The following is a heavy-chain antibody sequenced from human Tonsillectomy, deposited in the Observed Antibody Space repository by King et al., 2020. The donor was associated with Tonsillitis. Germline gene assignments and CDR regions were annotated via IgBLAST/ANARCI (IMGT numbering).Heavy chain of an antibody. CDR2: IKSKIDGGTT. J-gene: IGHJ4*02. CDR3: TSGTIGGYNWNGVFDY. D-gene: IGHD1-20*01. Sequence: VQLVESGGGLVKPGGSLRVSCAASGFTFSNAWMNWVRQAPGKGLEWVGHIKSKIDGGTTDYAAPVKGRFTISRDDSKNTLYLQMNSLKTEDTAIYYCTSGTIGGYNWNGVFDYWGQGALVTVSS. V-gene: IGHV3-15*01. CDR1: GFTFSNAW.